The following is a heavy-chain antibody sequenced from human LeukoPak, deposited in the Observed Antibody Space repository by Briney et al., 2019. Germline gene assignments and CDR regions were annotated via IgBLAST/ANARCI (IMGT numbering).Heavy chain of an antibody. CDR3: AKGGTWTIYYFDY. J-gene: IGHJ4*02. CDR2: ISSDTGNT. V-gene: IGHV1-18*01. D-gene: IGHD3/OR15-3a*01. Sequence: ASVKVSCKTSGYTFSGYGISWVRQAPGQGLEWMGWISSDTGNTNYAQKLQGRVTMTTDTSTTTVYMELSSLRSEDTAVYYCAKGGTWTIYYFDYWGQGTLVTVSS. CDR1: GYTFSGYG.